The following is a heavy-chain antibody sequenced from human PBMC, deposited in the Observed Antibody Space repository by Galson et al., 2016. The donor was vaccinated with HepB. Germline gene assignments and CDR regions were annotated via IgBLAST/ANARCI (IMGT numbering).Heavy chain of an antibody. D-gene: IGHD1-14*01. CDR1: GNSYISSSSY. CDR2: TYDGGSS. V-gene: IGHV4-39*02. J-gene: IGHJ4*02. Sequence: DTLSLTCTVSGNSYISSSSYWGWIRQPPRKGLEWIGSTYDGGSSYSKPSLKSRITMSVEMSKNLLSLSVMSVTAADTAVYYCVRYTQEWGQGTLVIVSS. CDR3: VRYTQE.